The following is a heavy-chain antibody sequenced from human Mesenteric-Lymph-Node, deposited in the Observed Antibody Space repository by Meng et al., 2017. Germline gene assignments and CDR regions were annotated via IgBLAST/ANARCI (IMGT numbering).Heavy chain of an antibody. V-gene: IGHV3-52*01. CDR2: IKCDGSEK. J-gene: IGHJ5*02. CDR1: GFTFSSSW. CDR3: CYYDEGASYKGTS. D-gene: IGHD3-22*01. Sequence: GESLKISCAASGFTFSSSWMHWVCQAPEKGLEWVADIKCDGSEKYYVDSVKGRLTISRDDSQKTVFLQMNSLRAEDTAVYYCCYYDEGASYKGTSWGQGTQVTVSS.